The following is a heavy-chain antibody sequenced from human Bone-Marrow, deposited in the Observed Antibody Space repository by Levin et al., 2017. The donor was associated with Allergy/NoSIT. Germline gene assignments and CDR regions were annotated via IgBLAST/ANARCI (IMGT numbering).Heavy chain of an antibody. Sequence: GGSLRLSCAASGFTFSSYSMNWVRQAPGKGLEWVSSISSSSSYIYYADSVKGRFTISRDNAKNSLYLQMNSLRAEDTAVYYCARDLPVLRYFDWLPAGMDVWGQGTTVTVSS. D-gene: IGHD3-9*01. J-gene: IGHJ6*02. CDR3: ARDLPVLRYFDWLPAGMDV. CDR1: GFTFSSYS. V-gene: IGHV3-21*01. CDR2: ISSSSSYI.